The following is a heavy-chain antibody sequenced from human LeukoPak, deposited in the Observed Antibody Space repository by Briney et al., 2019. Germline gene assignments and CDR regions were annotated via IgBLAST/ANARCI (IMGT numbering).Heavy chain of an antibody. Sequence: PGGSLRLSCAASGFVFSSYAMHWVRQAPGKGLEWVAIIAYDGGLTYYADSVKGRFTISRDNSKNTLYLQMNSLRAEDTAVYYCAKQLGYCSDGSCYFPYWGQGTLVTVSS. D-gene: IGHD2-15*01. V-gene: IGHV3-30*14. CDR3: AKQLGYCSDGSCYFPY. CDR2: IAYDGGLT. J-gene: IGHJ4*02. CDR1: GFVFSSYA.